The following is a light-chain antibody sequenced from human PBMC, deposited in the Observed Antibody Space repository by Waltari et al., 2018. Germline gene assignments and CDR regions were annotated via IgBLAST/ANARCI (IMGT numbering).Light chain of an antibody. J-gene: IGKJ1*01. CDR2: AAS. V-gene: IGKV3-20*01. CDR3: QHYVRLPVT. Sequence: DIVLTQSPGTLSFSPGEGVTLSCRASQSVSRALAWYQQKPGQAPRLLIYAASSRATGIPDRFSGSGSGTDFSLTISRLEPEDFAVYYCQHYVRLPVTFGQGTKVEIK. CDR1: QSVSRA.